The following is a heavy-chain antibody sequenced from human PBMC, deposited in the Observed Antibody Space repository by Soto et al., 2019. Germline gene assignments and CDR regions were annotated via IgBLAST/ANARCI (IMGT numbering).Heavy chain of an antibody. V-gene: IGHV3-43*01. CDR3: AKDIGREYSSSWSFVY. CDR1: GFTFDDYT. CDR2: ISWDGGST. J-gene: IGHJ4*02. D-gene: IGHD6-13*01. Sequence: GGSLRLSCAASGFTFDDYTMHWVRQAPGKGLEWVSLISWDGGSTYYADSVKGRFTISRDNSKNSLYLQMNSLRTEDTALYYCAKDIGREYSSSWSFVYWGQGTLVTVSS.